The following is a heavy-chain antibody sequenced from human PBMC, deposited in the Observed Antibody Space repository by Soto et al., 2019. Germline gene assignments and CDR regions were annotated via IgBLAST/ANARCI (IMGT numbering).Heavy chain of an antibody. V-gene: IGHV3-33*01. CDR1: GFTFSSYD. CDR2: IWYDGSNK. Sequence: GGSLRLSCAASGFTFSSYDMHWVRQAPGKGLEWVAVIWYDGSNKYYADSVKGRFTISRDNSKNTLYLQMNSLRAEDTAVYYCARDPNYYDSSAPDWGQGTLVTVSS. J-gene: IGHJ4*02. CDR3: ARDPNYYDSSAPD. D-gene: IGHD3-22*01.